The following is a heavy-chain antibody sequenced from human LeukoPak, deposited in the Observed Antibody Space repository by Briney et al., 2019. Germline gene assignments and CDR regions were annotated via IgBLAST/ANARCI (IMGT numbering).Heavy chain of an antibody. D-gene: IGHD3-3*01. CDR3: ARPLYDFWSGYLYY. V-gene: IGHV1-8*01. J-gene: IGHJ4*02. CDR1: GYTFTSYD. Sequence: ASVKVSCKASGYTFTSYDINWVRQATGQGLEWMGWMNPNSGNTGYAQKFQGRVTMTRNTSISTAYMELSSLRSEDTAVYYCARPLYDFWSGYLYYWGQGTLVTVSS. CDR2: MNPNSGNT.